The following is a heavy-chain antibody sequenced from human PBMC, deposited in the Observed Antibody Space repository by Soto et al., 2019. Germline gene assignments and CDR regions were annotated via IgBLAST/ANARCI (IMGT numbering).Heavy chain of an antibody. D-gene: IGHD3-22*01. CDR1: GYSFTSYW. CDR3: ARLLINTYWAYYYDSSGYSALGDY. V-gene: IGHV5-51*01. CDR2: IYPGDSDT. J-gene: IGHJ4*02. Sequence: PGESLKISCKGSGYSFTSYWIGWVRQMPGKGLEWMGIIYPGDSDTRYSPSFQGQVTISADKSISTAYLQWSSLKASDTAMYYCARLLINTYWAYYYDSSGYSALGDYWGQGTLVTVSS.